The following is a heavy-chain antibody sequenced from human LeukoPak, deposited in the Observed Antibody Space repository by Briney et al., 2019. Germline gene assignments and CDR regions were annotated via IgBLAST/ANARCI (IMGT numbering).Heavy chain of an antibody. Sequence: GGSPRLSCAASGFTFSSYAMSWVRQAPGKGLEWVSAISGSGGSTYYADSVKGRFTISRDNSKNTLYLQMNSLRAEDTAVYYCAKDEDIVVVPAAEYFQHWGQGTLVTVSS. J-gene: IGHJ1*01. D-gene: IGHD2-2*01. V-gene: IGHV3-23*01. CDR3: AKDEDIVVVPAAEYFQH. CDR2: ISGSGGST. CDR1: GFTFSSYA.